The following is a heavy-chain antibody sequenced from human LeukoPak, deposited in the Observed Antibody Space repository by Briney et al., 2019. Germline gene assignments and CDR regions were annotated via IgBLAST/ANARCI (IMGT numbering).Heavy chain of an antibody. D-gene: IGHD4-23*01. Sequence: GESLKISCKGFGYSFTSYWVGWVRQMPGKGLEWMGMIYPGDSDTRYGPSFQGQVTISADKSINTAYLQGSSLKASDTAMYYRARPQHDGGTRFEYWGEGPLVTVSS. J-gene: IGHJ4*02. V-gene: IGHV5-51*01. CDR3: ARPQHDGGTRFEY. CDR2: IYPGDSDT. CDR1: GYSFTSYW.